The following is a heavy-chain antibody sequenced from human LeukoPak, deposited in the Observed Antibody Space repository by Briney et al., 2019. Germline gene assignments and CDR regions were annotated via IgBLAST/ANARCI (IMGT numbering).Heavy chain of an antibody. D-gene: IGHD6-19*01. CDR3: AREFVGIAVAGSKYFDY. CDR1: GGSISSGRYY. CDR2: VSPSGTT. Sequence: SETLSFICTVSGGSISSGRYYWNWIRQPAGKGLEWIGRVSPSGTTNYNPSLKSRVTMSIDTSKNQFSLRVTSVTAADTAVYYCAREFVGIAVAGSKYFDYWGQGTLVAVSS. J-gene: IGHJ4*02. V-gene: IGHV4-61*02.